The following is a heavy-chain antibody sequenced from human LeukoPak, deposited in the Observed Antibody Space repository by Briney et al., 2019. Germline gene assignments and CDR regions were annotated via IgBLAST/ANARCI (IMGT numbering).Heavy chain of an antibody. J-gene: IGHJ4*02. Sequence: SETLSLTCTVPGGSISSYYWSWIRQPAGKVLEWIGRIYSSGSTNYNPSLKSRITMSVDTSKNQFSLKLTSVTAADTAVYFCARDSAAAPYYFDYWGQGTLVTVSS. D-gene: IGHD2-2*01. CDR2: IYSSGST. CDR1: GGSISSYY. V-gene: IGHV4-4*07. CDR3: ARDSAAAPYYFDY.